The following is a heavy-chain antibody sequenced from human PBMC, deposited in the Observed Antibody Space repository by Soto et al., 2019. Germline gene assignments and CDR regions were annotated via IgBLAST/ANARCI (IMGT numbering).Heavy chain of an antibody. D-gene: IGHD3-22*01. J-gene: IGHJ6*02. Sequence: PSETLSLTCTVSGGSISSSSYYWGWIRQPPGKGLEWIGSIYYSGSTYYNPSLKSRVTISVDTSKNQFSLKLSSVTAADTAVYYCARLVGRVGEIVLEGWRLGYYGMNFWGQGTTVTVSS. CDR1: GGSISSSSYY. CDR2: IYYSGST. CDR3: ARLVGRVGEIVLEGWRLGYYGMNF. V-gene: IGHV4-39*01.